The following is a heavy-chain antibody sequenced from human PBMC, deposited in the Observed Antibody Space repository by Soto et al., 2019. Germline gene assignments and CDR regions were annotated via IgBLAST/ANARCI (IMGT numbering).Heavy chain of an antibody. CDR3: SRGILV. D-gene: IGHD5-18*01. Sequence: QVQLQESGPGLVKPSQTLSLTCTVSGGSINSGGYCWSWIRQHPGKGRDWIGCSSYGGGTSYNPYLKSRVTKSVDTSKNQFSLKLSSVTAADPAVYYCSRGILVWGQGTLITVSS. J-gene: IGHJ4*02. V-gene: IGHV4-31*03. CDR2: SSYGGGT. CDR1: GGSINSGGYC.